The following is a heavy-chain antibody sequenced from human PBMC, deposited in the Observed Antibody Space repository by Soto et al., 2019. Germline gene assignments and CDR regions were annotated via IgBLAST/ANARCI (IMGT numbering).Heavy chain of an antibody. CDR3: AKDGEWELPNYFDY. V-gene: IGHV3-30*18. CDR2: ISYDGSNK. J-gene: IGHJ4*02. CDR1: GFTFSSYG. Sequence: GGSLRLSCAASGFTFSSYGMHWVRQAPGKGLEWVAVISYDGSNKYYADSVKGRFTISRDNSKNTLYLQMNSLRAEDTAVYYCAKDGEWELPNYFDYWGQGTVVTVSS. D-gene: IGHD1-26*01.